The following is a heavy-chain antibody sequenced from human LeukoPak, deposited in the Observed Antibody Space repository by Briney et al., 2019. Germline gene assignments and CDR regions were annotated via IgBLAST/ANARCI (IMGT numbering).Heavy chain of an antibody. Sequence: PGGSLRLSCAASGFTFSDYYMSWIRQAPGKGLEWVSYISTSGGTIYYADSVKGRFTISRDNSKNTLYLKMNSLRAEDTAVYYCAKGGKYQVPKGYMDVWGKGTTVTVSS. J-gene: IGHJ6*03. CDR3: AKGGKYQVPKGYMDV. CDR2: ISTSGGTI. CDR1: GFTFSDYY. D-gene: IGHD2-2*01. V-gene: IGHV3-11*01.